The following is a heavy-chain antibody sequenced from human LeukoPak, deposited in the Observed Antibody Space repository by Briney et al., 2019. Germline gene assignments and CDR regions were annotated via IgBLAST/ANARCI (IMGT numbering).Heavy chain of an antibody. J-gene: IGHJ5*02. CDR1: GFTFSSYE. V-gene: IGHV3-48*03. Sequence: AGGSLRLSCAASGFTFSSYEMNWVRQAPGKGLEWVSYISSSGSTIYYADSVKGRFTISRDNAKNSLYLQMNSLRAEDTAVYYCAREGTHTNNWYHWFDPWGQGTLVTVSS. CDR3: AREGTHTNNWYHWFDP. D-gene: IGHD6-13*01. CDR2: ISSSGSTI.